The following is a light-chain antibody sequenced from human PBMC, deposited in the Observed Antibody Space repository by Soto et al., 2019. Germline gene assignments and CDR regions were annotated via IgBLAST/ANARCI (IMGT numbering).Light chain of an antibody. J-gene: IGKJ5*01. CDR3: QQRSNWPPIT. Sequence: EMVLTQSPATLSLSPGERATLSCRASQSVSRYLAWYQQKPGQAPRLLIYDAYNRATGIPARFSGSGSGTDFTLTISRLEPEDFAVYYCQQRSNWPPITFGQGTRLEIK. CDR2: DAY. CDR1: QSVSRY. V-gene: IGKV3-11*01.